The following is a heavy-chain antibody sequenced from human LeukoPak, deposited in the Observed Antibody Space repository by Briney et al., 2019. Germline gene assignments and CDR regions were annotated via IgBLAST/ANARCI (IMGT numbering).Heavy chain of an antibody. J-gene: IGHJ5*02. CDR1: GGSISSPSYY. CDR2: SHYTGSA. CDR3: ARFRDSNNRQDNWFDP. Sequence: SETLSLTCTVSGGSISSPSYYWGWIRQPPGQGLEWIGSSHYTGSAYYNPSLKSRVTISVDTSKNQFSLKLTSGTAADTAVYYCARFRDSNNRQDNWFDPWGQGTLVTVSS. D-gene: IGHD5-24*01. V-gene: IGHV4-39*07.